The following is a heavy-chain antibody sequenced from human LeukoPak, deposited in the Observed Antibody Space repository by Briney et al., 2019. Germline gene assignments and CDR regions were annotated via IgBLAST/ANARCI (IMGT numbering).Heavy chain of an antibody. CDR2: INPHSGGT. Sequence: ASVKVSCKASGYTFTGYYMHWVRQAPGQGLEWMGRINPHSGGTNYAQKFQGRVTMTRDTSISTAYMELSRLRSDDTAVYYCARESSPSHCSGGSCYVDYWGQGTLVTVSS. J-gene: IGHJ4*02. CDR3: ARESSPSHCSGGSCYVDY. CDR1: GYTFTGYY. D-gene: IGHD2-15*01. V-gene: IGHV1-2*06.